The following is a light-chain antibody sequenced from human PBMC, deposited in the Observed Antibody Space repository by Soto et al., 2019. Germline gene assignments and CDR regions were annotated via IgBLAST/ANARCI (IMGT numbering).Light chain of an antibody. J-gene: IGLJ2*01. Sequence: QSALTQPAFVSGSPGQSITISCTGTSSDVGGYNYVSWYQQYPGKAPKLMIYDVTNRPSGVSNRFSGSKSGNTASLTISGLEAEDEADYYCSSCASSCPWVFGGGTKLTVL. V-gene: IGLV2-14*01. CDR1: SSDVGGYNY. CDR3: SSCASSCPWV. CDR2: DVT.